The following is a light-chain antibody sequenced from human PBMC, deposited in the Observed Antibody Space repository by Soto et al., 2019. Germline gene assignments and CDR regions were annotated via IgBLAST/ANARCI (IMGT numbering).Light chain of an antibody. CDR3: QHYNSYSEA. J-gene: IGKJ1*01. V-gene: IGKV1-5*03. Sequence: DIQMTQSPSTLSGSVGDRVTITCRASQTISSWLAWYQQKPGKAPTLLIYKASTLKSGVPSRFSGSGFGTDFTLTISSLQPDGVATYYGQHYNSYSEAFGQGTKVELK. CDR1: QTISSW. CDR2: KAS.